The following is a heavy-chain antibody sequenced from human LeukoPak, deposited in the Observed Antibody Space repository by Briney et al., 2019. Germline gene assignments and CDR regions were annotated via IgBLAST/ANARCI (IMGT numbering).Heavy chain of an antibody. CDR1: GDFISSNSYY. CDR2: IYYSGNT. D-gene: IGHD5-12*01. Sequence: SETLSLTCTVSGDFISSNSYYWGWIRQPPGKGLEWIGSIYYSGNTFYNPSLKSRVTIYEDTSKNQFSLKLSSVTAADTAVYYCARHPRYSGYDPTPYWGRGTLVTVSS. J-gene: IGHJ4*02. CDR3: ARHPRYSGYDPTPY. V-gene: IGHV4-39*01.